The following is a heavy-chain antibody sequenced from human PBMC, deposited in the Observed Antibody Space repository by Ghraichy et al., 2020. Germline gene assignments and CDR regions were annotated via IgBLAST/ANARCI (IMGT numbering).Heavy chain of an antibody. CDR2: ISSRGDTT. Sequence: GSLRLSCETSGFTFGDYYMSWIRQAPGKGLEWVSFISSRGDTTYYADSVKGRFTISRDYTKKSLYLQMDSLGAGDTAVYYCIGGHSSGWYSGYWGQGTLVNVSS. J-gene: IGHJ4*02. D-gene: IGHD6-19*01. CDR3: IGGHSSGWYSGY. V-gene: IGHV3-11*01. CDR1: GFTFGDYY.